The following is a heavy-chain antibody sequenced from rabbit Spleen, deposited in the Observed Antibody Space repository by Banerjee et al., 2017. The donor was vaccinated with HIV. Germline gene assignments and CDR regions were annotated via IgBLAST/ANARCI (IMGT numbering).Heavy chain of an antibody. CDR1: GFSFSSSDY. J-gene: IGHJ4*01. D-gene: IGHD4-1*01. CDR3: ARDNTNPDSCDL. CDR2: IAGSSSDFT. Sequence: QEQLVESGGGLVKPEGSLTLTCTASGFSFSSSDYMCWVRQAPGKGLEWISCIAGSSSDFTYSASWAKGRFTISKTSSTTVTLQMTSLTAADTATYFCARDNTNPDSCDLWGPGTLVTVS. V-gene: IGHV1S45*01.